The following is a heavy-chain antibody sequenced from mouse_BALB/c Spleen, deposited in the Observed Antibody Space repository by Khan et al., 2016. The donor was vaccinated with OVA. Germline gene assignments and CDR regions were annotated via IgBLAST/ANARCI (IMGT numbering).Heavy chain of an antibody. CDR2: ISSSDST. CDR1: GDSITSGY. CDR3: ARWNYRYDGYFYY. J-gene: IGHJ2*01. V-gene: IGHV3-8*02. D-gene: IGHD2-14*01. Sequence: EVQLQESGPSLVKPSQTLSLTCSVTGDSITSGYWNWIRKFPGNKLEYMGYISSSDSTFYNPSLKSRISITRDTSKNQYYLQLNSVTTEDTATYXCARWNYRYDGYFYYWGQGTTLTVSS.